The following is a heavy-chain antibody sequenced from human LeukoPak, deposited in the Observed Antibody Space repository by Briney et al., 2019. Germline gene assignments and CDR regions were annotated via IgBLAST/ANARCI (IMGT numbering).Heavy chain of an antibody. D-gene: IGHD6-13*01. Sequence: PSETLSLTCTVSGGSISSSSYYWGWIRQPPGKGLEWIGSIYYSGSTYYNPSLKSRVTISVDTSKNQFSLKLSSVTAADTAVYYCARDFGYSSSKGDDYWGQGTLVTVSS. CDR3: ARDFGYSSSKGDDY. V-gene: IGHV4-39*07. J-gene: IGHJ4*02. CDR1: GGSISSSSYY. CDR2: IYYSGST.